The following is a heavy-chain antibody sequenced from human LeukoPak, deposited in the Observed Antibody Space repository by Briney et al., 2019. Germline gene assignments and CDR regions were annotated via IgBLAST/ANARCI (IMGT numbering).Heavy chain of an antibody. CDR3: AKDVYRSGEYAFDI. CDR2: ISWSSGSI. V-gene: IGHV3-9*01. D-gene: IGHD3-16*01. CDR1: GFTFDDYA. Sequence: GGSLRLSCTASGFTFDDYAMHWVRQAPGKGLEWVSGISWSSGSIGYADSVKGRFTISRDNAKNSLYLQMNSLRAEDTALYYCAKDVYRSGEYAFDIWGQGTMVTVSS. J-gene: IGHJ3*02.